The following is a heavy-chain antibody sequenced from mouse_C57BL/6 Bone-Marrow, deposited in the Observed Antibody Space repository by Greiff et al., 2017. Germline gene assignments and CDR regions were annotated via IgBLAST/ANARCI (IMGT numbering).Heavy chain of an antibody. Sequence: EVQVVESGGGLVKPGGSLKLSCAASGFTFSSYAMSWVRQTPEKRLEWVATISDGGSYTYYPDNVKGRFTISRDNAKNNLYLQMRHLKSEDTAMYYCARVRGDGFAYWGQGTLVTVSA. V-gene: IGHV5-4*01. J-gene: IGHJ3*01. CDR2: ISDGGSYT. CDR3: ARVRGDGFAY. D-gene: IGHD2-13*01. CDR1: GFTFSSYA.